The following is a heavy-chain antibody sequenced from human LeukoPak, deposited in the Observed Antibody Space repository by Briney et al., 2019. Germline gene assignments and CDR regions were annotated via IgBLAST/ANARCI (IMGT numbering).Heavy chain of an antibody. D-gene: IGHD3-16*01. CDR3: ARRLPGGECFDS. CDR1: GYYFSDNW. V-gene: IGHV5-51*01. CDR2: IYPGDSDT. Sequence: GESLKISCKGSGYYFSDNWIGWVRQMPGKGLEWMGIIYPGDSDTRYSPSFQGQVTISADKSIGTAYLQWSSLKASDTAVYYCARRLPGGECFDSWGQGTLVTVSS. J-gene: IGHJ4*02.